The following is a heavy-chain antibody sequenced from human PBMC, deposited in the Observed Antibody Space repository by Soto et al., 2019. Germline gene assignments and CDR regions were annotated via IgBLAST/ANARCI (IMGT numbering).Heavy chain of an antibody. Sequence: SETLSLTCAVYGGSFSGYYWSWIRQPPGKGLEWIGEINHSGSTNYNPSLKSRVTISVDTSKNQFSLKLSSVTAADTAVYYCVRGRYYYDSSGYYYVGYYFDYWGQGTLVTVSS. CDR2: INHSGST. CDR1: GGSFSGYY. CDR3: VRGRYYYDSSGYYYVGYYFDY. V-gene: IGHV4-34*01. D-gene: IGHD3-22*01. J-gene: IGHJ4*02.